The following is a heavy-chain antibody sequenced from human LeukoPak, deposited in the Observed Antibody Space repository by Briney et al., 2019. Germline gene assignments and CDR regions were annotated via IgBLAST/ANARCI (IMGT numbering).Heavy chain of an antibody. D-gene: IGHD1-26*01. J-gene: IGHJ4*02. CDR3: ARGSGSPTFDY. CDR1: GGSISSYY. CDR2: IYYSGST. Sequence: SETLSLTCTVSGGSISSYYWSWIRQPPGKGLEWIGYIYYSGSTNYNPSLKSRVTMSVDTSKNQFSLKLSSVTAADTAVYYCARGSGSPTFDYWGQGTLVTVSS. V-gene: IGHV4-59*12.